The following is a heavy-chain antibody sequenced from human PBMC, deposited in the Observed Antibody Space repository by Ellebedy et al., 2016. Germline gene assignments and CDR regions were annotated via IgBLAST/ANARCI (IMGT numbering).Heavy chain of an antibody. CDR3: ASADILTGYDAFDI. D-gene: IGHD3-9*01. Sequence: ASVKVSCXASGYMFTGFYIHWVRQAPGQGLEWMGIINPSGGSTSYAQKFQGRVTMTRDTSTSTVYMELSSLRSEDTAVYYCASADILTGYDAFDIWGQGTMVTVSS. V-gene: IGHV1-46*01. CDR1: GYMFTGFY. J-gene: IGHJ3*02. CDR2: INPSGGST.